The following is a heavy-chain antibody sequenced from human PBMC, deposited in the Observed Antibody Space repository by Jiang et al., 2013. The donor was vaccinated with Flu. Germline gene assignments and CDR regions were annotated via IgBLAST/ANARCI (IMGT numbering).Heavy chain of an antibody. CDR1: GGSISSSSYY. J-gene: IGHJ5*02. CDR2: IYYSGNT. V-gene: IGHV4-61*05. CDR3: ARGRGGGGSSNNWFDP. Sequence: GLVKPSETLSLTCTVSGGSISSSSYYWGWIRQHPGKGLEWIGYIYYSGNTNYNPSLKSRVIISVDTSKNQFSLKLSSVTAADTAVYYCARGRGGGGSSNNWFDPWGQGTLVIVSS. D-gene: IGHD2-2*01.